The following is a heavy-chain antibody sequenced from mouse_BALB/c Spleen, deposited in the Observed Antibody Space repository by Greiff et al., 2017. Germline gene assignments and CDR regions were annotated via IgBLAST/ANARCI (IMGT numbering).Heavy chain of an antibody. V-gene: IGHV5-6-3*01. Sequence: DVHLVESGGGLVQPGGSLKLSCAASGFTFSSYGMSWVRQTPDKRLELVATINSNGGSTYYPDSVKGRFTISRDNAKNTLYLQMSSLKSEDTAMYYCAREGYGNYGAMDYWGQGTSVTVSS. CDR2: INSNGGST. D-gene: IGHD2-1*01. CDR3: AREGYGNYGAMDY. CDR1: GFTFSSYG. J-gene: IGHJ4*01.